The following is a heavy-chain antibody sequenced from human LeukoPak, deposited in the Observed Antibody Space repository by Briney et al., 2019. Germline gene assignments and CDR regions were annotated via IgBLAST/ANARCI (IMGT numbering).Heavy chain of an antibody. J-gene: IGHJ3*02. CDR2: TSGTT. D-gene: IGHD3-9*01. V-gene: IGHV4-4*07. Sequence: SETLSLTCTVSGGSISSYYWSWIRQPAGKGLEWIGHTSGTTNYNPSLKSRVTISLDTSKNQFSLKLSSVTATDTAVYYCARDYDILTGYSGARDAFDIWGQGTMVTVSS. CDR3: ARDYDILTGYSGARDAFDI. CDR1: GGSISSYY.